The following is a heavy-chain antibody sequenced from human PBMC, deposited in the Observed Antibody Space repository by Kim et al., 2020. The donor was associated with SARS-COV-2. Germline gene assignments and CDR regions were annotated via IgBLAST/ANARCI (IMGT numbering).Heavy chain of an antibody. CDR3: ARSFKDSGYAGDYYYYYGMDV. CDR1: GYSFTSYW. CDR2: IYPGDSDT. V-gene: IGHV5-51*01. J-gene: IGHJ6*02. D-gene: IGHD5-12*01. Sequence: GESLKISCKGSGYSFTSYWIGWVRQMPGKGLEWMGIIYPGDSDTRYSPSFQGQVTISADKSISTAYLQWSSLKAPDTAMYYCARSFKDSGYAGDYYYYYGMDVWGQGTTVTVSS.